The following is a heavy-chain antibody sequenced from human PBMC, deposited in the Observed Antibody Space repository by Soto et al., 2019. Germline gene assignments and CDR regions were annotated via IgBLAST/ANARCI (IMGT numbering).Heavy chain of an antibody. CDR3: GRGGRGGGVDY. CDR2: ISSSSSYI. V-gene: IGHV3-21*01. Sequence: GGSLRLSCAASGFTFSSYSMNWVRQAPGKGLEWVSSISSSSSYIYYADSVKGRFTISRDNAKNSLYLQMNSLRAEDRAVYYWGRGGRGGGVDYWGQGTLVTVSS. CDR1: GFTFSSYS. J-gene: IGHJ4*02. D-gene: IGHD3-10*01.